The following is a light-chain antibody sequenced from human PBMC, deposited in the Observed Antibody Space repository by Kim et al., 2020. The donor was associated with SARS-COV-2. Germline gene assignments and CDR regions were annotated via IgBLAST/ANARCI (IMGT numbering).Light chain of an antibody. CDR3: SSYTVSTTVV. CDR2: SVD. J-gene: IGLJ3*02. Sequence: GQSITISCTGTSNVVGGSNFVSWYQQHPDKAPKLMIYSVDNRPSGVSNRFSGSKSGNTASLTISGLQPEDEADYYCSSYTVSTTVVFGGGTQLTVL. CDR1: SNVVGGSNF. V-gene: IGLV2-14*03.